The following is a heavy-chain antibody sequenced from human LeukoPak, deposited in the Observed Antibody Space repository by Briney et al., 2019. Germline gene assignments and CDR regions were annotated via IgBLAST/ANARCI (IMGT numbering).Heavy chain of an antibody. J-gene: IGHJ4*02. CDR1: GFTFSNYA. V-gene: IGHV3-64*01. CDR2: ISSNGGSI. D-gene: IGHD3-3*01. Sequence: GGSLRLSCAASGFTFSNYAMHWVRQAPGKGLEYVSAISSNGGSIYYANSVKGRFTISRDNSKNTLYLQMGSLRAEDMAVYYCARGTYYDFWSGYYTGYYFDYWGQGTLVTVSS. CDR3: ARGTYYDFWSGYYTGYYFDY.